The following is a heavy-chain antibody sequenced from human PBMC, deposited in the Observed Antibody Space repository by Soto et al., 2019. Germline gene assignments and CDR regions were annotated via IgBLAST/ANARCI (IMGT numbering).Heavy chain of an antibody. CDR1: GYPFTSRD. CDR3: ARRGAFSRTGTSDL. D-gene: IGHD4-17*01. CDR2: MNPNNGNR. Sequence: QVQLVQSGAEVKKPGASVKVSCKASGYPFTSRDINWVRQATGRGLEGVGWMNPNNGNRDSAQKFQGRVTLTADPSKDTAYMEVSNLHADDTGVYYCARRGAFSRTGTSDLWGQGTQVTVSS. J-gene: IGHJ5*02. V-gene: IGHV1-8*01.